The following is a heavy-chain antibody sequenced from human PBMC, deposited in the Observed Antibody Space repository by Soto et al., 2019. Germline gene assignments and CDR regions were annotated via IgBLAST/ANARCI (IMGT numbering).Heavy chain of an antibody. V-gene: IGHV4-31*03. D-gene: IGHD2-21*01. CDR3: ASRRIAPHHHKWIEH. Sequence: LSLTSSVSGAALNSGNYYWSWIRQVPGKGLEWIGHIYVTGAVDYNPSLRDRITISQDTSERQFSLNLRLVTAADTDVYYCASRRIAPHHHKWIEHSGQGLLVPVAA. CDR1: GAALNSGNYY. CDR2: IYVTGAV. J-gene: IGHJ1*01.